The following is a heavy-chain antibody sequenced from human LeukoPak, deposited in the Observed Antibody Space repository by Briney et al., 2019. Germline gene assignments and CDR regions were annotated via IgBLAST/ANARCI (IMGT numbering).Heavy chain of an antibody. CDR2: INPSGGST. J-gene: IGHJ5*02. Sequence: GASVKVSCKASGYTFTSFYMHWVRQAPGQGLEWMGIINPSGGSTSYAQKFQGRVTMTRDTSTSTVYMELSSLRSEDTAVYYCAREYLGPPDGIDWFDPWGQGTLVTVSS. V-gene: IGHV1-46*01. D-gene: IGHD3-9*01. CDR1: GYTFTSFY. CDR3: AREYLGPPDGIDWFDP.